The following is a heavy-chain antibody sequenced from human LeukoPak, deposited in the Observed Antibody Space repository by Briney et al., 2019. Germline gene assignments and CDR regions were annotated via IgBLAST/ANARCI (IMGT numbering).Heavy chain of an antibody. CDR3: ARATDDYGDPFDY. D-gene: IGHD4-17*01. CDR2: VDHSGGT. V-gene: IGHV4-38-2*02. CDR1: GYSLSSGYY. J-gene: IGHJ4*02. Sequence: SETLSLTCTVSGYSLSSGYYWGWIRQPPGKGLEWIGSVDHSGGTYYNPSLRSRVSISVDTSKNQFSLKLSSVTAADTAVYYCARATDDYGDPFDYWGQGTLVTVSS.